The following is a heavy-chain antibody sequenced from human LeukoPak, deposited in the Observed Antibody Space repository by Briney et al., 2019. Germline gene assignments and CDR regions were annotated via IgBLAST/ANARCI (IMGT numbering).Heavy chain of an antibody. V-gene: IGHV3-30*04. CDR3: ARWDIVATNALDY. CDR2: ISYDGSNK. CDR1: GFTFSSYA. D-gene: IGHD5-12*01. J-gene: IGHJ4*02. Sequence: PGGSLRLSCAASGFTFSSYAMHWVRQAPGKGLEWVAVISYDGSNKYYADSVKGRFTISRDNSKNTLYLQMNSLRAEDTAVYYCARWDIVATNALDYWGQGTLVTVSS.